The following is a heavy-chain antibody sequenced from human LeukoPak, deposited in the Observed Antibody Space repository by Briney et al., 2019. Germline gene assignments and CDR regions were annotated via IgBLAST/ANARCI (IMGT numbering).Heavy chain of an antibody. CDR1: GFTFSSYG. Sequence: GSLRLSCAASGFTFSSYGIHWVRQAPGKGLEWVAVISYDGSNKYYADSVKGRFTISRDNSKNTLYLQMNSLRAEDTAVYYCAKDGKVPDNFDYWGQGTLVTVSS. J-gene: IGHJ4*02. CDR3: AKDGKVPDNFDY. V-gene: IGHV3-30*18. D-gene: IGHD2-2*01. CDR2: ISYDGSNK.